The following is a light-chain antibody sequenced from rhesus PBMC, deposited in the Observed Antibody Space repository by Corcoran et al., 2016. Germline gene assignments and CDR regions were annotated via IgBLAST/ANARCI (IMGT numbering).Light chain of an antibody. CDR3: QRYDTLPFT. CDR2: YAS. CDR1: QGISSW. V-gene: IGKV1-19*01. Sequence: DIQMTQSPSSLSASVGDKVTNTCHGSQGISSWLAWYQQKPGNAPKPLIYYASSLQSGVPSRFSGSGSGTNYPLTISSLQPEDFVSFYCQRYDTLPFTFSPGTKLNIK. J-gene: IGKJ3*01.